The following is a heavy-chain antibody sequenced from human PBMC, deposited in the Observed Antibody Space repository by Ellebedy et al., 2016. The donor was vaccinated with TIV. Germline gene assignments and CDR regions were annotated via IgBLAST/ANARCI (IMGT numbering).Heavy chain of an antibody. V-gene: IGHV3-7*03. CDR2: IKRDGSEI. J-gene: IGHJ4*02. CDR3: ARDWGEL. D-gene: IGHD3-16*01. CDR1: GFTFSNFW. Sequence: GGSLRLSCAASGFTFSNFWMTWVRLAPGKGLEWVAIIKRDGSEIFDVDSVKGRFTISRDNMKSTLYLQMNSLRAEDTAIYYCARDWGELWGQGTLVTVSS.